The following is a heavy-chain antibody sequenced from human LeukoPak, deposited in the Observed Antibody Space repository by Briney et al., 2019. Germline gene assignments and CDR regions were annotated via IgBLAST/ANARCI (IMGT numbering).Heavy chain of an antibody. CDR1: GFTFSSYA. J-gene: IGHJ4*02. CDR3: ARAGIAVAGTVEPYYFDY. CDR2: ISSNGGST. V-gene: IGHV3-64*01. Sequence: PGGSLRLSCAASGFTFSSYAMHWVRQAPGKGLEYVSAISSNGGSTYYPNSVKGRFTISRDNSKNTLYLQMGSLRAEDVAVYYCARAGIAVAGTVEPYYFDYWGQGTLVTVSS. D-gene: IGHD6-19*01.